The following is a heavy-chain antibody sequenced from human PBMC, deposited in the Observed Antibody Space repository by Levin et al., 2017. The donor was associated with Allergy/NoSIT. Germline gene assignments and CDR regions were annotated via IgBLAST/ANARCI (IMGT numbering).Heavy chain of an antibody. D-gene: IGHD2-2*01. CDR3: ARSVGYCSSTSCYRYYYYYYMDV. Sequence: SETLSLTCTVSGGSISSGSYYWSWIRQPAGKGLEWIGRIYTSGSTNYNPSLKSRVTISVDTSKNQFSLKLSSVTAADTAVYYCARSVGYCSSTSCYRYYYYYYMDVWGKGTTVTVSS. CDR1: GGSISSGSYY. CDR2: IYTSGST. J-gene: IGHJ6*03. V-gene: IGHV4-61*02.